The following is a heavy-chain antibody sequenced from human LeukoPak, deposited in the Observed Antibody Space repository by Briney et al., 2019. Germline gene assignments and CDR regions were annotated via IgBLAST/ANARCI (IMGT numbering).Heavy chain of an antibody. Sequence: SETLSLTCTVSLGSISSFYWSWVRQPPGKGLEWIGCIYSSGSTKYNPSLKSRVTISVDTSKNQFSLKLSSVTAADTAVYYCARDYGGKFDYWGQGTLVTVSS. V-gene: IGHV4-59*01. J-gene: IGHJ4*02. CDR2: IYSSGST. CDR1: LGSISSFY. CDR3: ARDYGGKFDY. D-gene: IGHD4-23*01.